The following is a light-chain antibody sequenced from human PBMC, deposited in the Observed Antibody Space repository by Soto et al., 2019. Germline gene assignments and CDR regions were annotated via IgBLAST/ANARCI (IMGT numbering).Light chain of an antibody. CDR1: HNIRSY. V-gene: IGKV1-39*01. J-gene: IGKJ1*01. CDR3: QQTYSAPPWT. Sequence: DIQMTQSPSSLSASVGDTITITCRASHNIRSYLNWYQQKPGKAPSLLIYTATSLHSEVPSRFSGSGSETDFTLTISSLEPEDLATYYCQQTYSAPPWTFGPGTKVEMK. CDR2: TAT.